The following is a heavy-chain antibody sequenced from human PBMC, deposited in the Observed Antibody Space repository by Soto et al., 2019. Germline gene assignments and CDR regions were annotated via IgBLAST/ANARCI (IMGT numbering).Heavy chain of an antibody. V-gene: IGHV1-18*01. D-gene: IGHD2-15*01. CDR1: GYTFTSYG. CDR3: ARGPPGGCSGGSCSSNY. Sequence: QVQLVQSGAEVKKPGASVKVSCKASGYTFTSYGISWVRQAPGQGLEWLGWISAYNGNKNYAQKLQGRVTMTTDPSTSTAYMELRSLRSDDTAVYYCARGPPGGCSGGSCSSNYWGQGTLVTVSS. J-gene: IGHJ4*02. CDR2: ISAYNGNK.